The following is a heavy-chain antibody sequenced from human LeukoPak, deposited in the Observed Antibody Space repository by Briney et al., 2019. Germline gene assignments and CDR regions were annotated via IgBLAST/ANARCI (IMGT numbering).Heavy chain of an antibody. J-gene: IGHJ4*02. V-gene: IGHV5-51*01. CDR1: GYSFTSYW. D-gene: IGHD3-10*01. Sequence: GESLKISCKGSGYSFTSYWIGWVRQMPGKGLEWMGIIYPGDSDTRYSPSFQGQVTISADKFISTAYLQWSSLKASDTAMYYCATLEASGSYPYYFDYWGQGTLVTVSS. CDR3: ATLEASGSYPYYFDY. CDR2: IYPGDSDT.